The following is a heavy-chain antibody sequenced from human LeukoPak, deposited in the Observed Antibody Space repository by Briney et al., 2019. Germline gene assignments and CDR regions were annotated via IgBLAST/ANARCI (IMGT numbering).Heavy chain of an antibody. Sequence: GGSLRLSCVASGFMFSSYWMNWVRQAPGKGLVWVSRINSDGSSTSYADSVKGRFTISRDNAKNTLFLQMNSLRAEDTAVYYCARDVRDIVVVPAAKFRSWGQGTLVTVSS. D-gene: IGHD2-2*01. J-gene: IGHJ5*02. CDR2: INSDGSST. V-gene: IGHV3-74*01. CDR1: GFMFSSYW. CDR3: ARDVRDIVVVPAAKFRS.